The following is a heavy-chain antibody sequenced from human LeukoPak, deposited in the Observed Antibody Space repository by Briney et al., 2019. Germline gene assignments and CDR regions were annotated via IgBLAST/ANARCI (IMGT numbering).Heavy chain of an antibody. J-gene: IGHJ4*02. D-gene: IGHD3-22*01. Sequence: PSETLSLTCTVSGGSISSYYWSWIRQPPGKGLEWIGNIYDSGSTNYNPSLKSRVPISVDTSKNQCSLKLSSVTAADTAVYYCARQSISGSSLSYFDYWGQGTLVNVSS. CDR3: ARQSISGSSLSYFDY. V-gene: IGHV4-59*01. CDR2: IYDSGST. CDR1: GGSISSYY.